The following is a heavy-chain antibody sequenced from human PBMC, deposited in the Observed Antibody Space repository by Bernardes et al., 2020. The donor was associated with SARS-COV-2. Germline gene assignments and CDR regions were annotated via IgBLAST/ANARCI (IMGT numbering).Heavy chain of an antibody. D-gene: IGHD2-21*02. CDR1: GYTFSYYE. Sequence: ASVKVSCKALGYTFSYYEINWVRQAPGQGLEWLGWINPSSGNTGYGQRVQGRITVTRDSAISTAYLELSSLRSEDTAVYYCARLVTGASGGFDLWGRGTPVTV. V-gene: IGHV1-8*01. J-gene: IGHJ2*01. CDR3: ARLVTGASGGFDL. CDR2: INPSSGNT.